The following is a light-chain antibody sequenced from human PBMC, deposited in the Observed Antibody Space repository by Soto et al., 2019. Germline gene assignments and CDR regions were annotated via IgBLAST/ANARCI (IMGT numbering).Light chain of an antibody. J-gene: IGKJ1*01. V-gene: IGKV1-5*03. Sequence: DTQMTQSPSALSASVGDRVTITSRASQSISSWLAWYQQKPGKAPNLLIFKASTLESGVPSRFSGSGSGTEFTLTISSLQPDDFATYYCQQYNSYPWSFGHGTKVEIK. CDR3: QQYNSYPWS. CDR2: KAS. CDR1: QSISSW.